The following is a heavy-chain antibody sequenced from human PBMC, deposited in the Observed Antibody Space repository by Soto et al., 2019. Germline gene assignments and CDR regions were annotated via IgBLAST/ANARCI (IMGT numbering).Heavy chain of an antibody. Sequence: SETLSLTCPVSGGSISSSSYYWGWIRQPPGKGLEWIGSIYYSGSTYYNPSLKSRVTISVDTSKNQFSLKLSSVTAADTAVYYCARRLYYDSSGFEGGGMDVWGQGTTVT. D-gene: IGHD3-22*01. CDR3: ARRLYYDSSGFEGGGMDV. J-gene: IGHJ6*02. V-gene: IGHV4-39*01. CDR1: GGSISSSSYY. CDR2: IYYSGST.